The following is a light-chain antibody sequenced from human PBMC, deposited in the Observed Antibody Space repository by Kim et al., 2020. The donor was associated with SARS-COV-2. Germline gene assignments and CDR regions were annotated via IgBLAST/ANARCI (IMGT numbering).Light chain of an antibody. CDR1: NIGSKS. CDR3: QVWDSSSDHRGV. CDR2: YDS. Sequence: SYELTQPPSVSVAPGKTARITCGGNNIGSKSVHWYQQKPGQAPVLVIYYDSDRPSGIPERFSGSNSGNTATLTISRVEAGDEADYYCQVWDSSSDHRGVFGGGTQLTV. J-gene: IGLJ2*01. V-gene: IGLV3-21*04.